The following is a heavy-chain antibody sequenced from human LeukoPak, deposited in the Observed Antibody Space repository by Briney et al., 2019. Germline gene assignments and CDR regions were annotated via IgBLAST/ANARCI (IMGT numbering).Heavy chain of an antibody. D-gene: IGHD4/OR15-4a*01. V-gene: IGHV3-30*18. J-gene: IGHJ4*02. CDR2: TTHDGMYT. CDR1: GFSLWNSG. Sequence: DRSLSQSRAASGFSLWNSGFQWVRQAPGKGLEWLSLTTHDGMYTNYADSVKGRFTISTDTSKHTVYLQMNSLRPEDTAVYYCTKGGGISANPLDHWGQGTLVIVSS. CDR3: TKGGGISANPLDH.